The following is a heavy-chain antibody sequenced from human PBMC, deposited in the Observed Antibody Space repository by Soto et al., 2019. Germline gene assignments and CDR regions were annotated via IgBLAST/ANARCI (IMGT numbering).Heavy chain of an antibody. CDR3: ARPYYYDSSGHYH. V-gene: IGHV3-30-3*01. CDR1: GFTFSSYA. D-gene: IGHD3-22*01. Sequence: GGSLRLSCAASGFTFSSYAMHWVRQAPGKGLEWVAVISYDGSNKYYADSVKGRFTISRDNSKNTLYLQMNSLRAEDTAVYYCARPYYYDSSGHYHWGQGTLVTVSS. J-gene: IGHJ5*02. CDR2: ISYDGSNK.